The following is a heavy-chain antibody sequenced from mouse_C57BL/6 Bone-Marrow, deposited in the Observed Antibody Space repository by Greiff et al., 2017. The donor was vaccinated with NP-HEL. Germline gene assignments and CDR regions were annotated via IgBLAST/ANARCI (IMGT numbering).Heavy chain of an antibody. CDR1: GFPITSCYY. J-gene: IGHJ3*01. Sequence: QVQLKESGPGLVKPSQSLFLTCSITGFPITSCYYCIWIRQPPGNPLEWRGYIPPSGETFYNPSLQGPISITIETSKNQSFLQLNSVTTEDTAMYYCAGYRAGRFSFAYWGQGALVTVAA. CDR3: AGYRAGRFSFAY. V-gene: IGHV12-3*01. CDR2: IPPSGET. D-gene: IGHD3-3*01.